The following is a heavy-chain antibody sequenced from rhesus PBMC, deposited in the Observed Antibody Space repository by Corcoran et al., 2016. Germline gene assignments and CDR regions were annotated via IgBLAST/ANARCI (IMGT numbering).Heavy chain of an antibody. CDR1: GASICSYW. V-gene: IGHV4-80*01. CDR3: ARLTTLYYFDY. CDR2: INGNSGST. Sequence: QVQLQESGPGLVKPSETLSLTCAVSGASICSYWWIWRRPPPGKGLEWIGEINGNSGSTYYNPSLKSRVTISKDASKNQFSLKLSSVTAADTAVYYCARLTTLYYFDYWGQGVLVTVSS. D-gene: IGHD4-11*01. J-gene: IGHJ4*01.